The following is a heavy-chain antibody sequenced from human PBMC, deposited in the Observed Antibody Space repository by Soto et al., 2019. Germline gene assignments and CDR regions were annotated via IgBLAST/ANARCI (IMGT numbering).Heavy chain of an antibody. D-gene: IGHD3-3*02. J-gene: IGHJ4*02. CDR1: GCTFSTYS. CDR3: VRDVHYSFDF. V-gene: IGHV3-48*01. CDR2: IISGGSAM. Sequence: EVQLVASGGGLVQPGGSLRLSCTASGCTFSTYSMNCVRQAPGQGLEWISYIISGGSAMYYADSVDVRFTISRDNAKNLLYMQMNSLRPEDTAVYYYVRDVHYSFDFWGQGTLVTVSS.